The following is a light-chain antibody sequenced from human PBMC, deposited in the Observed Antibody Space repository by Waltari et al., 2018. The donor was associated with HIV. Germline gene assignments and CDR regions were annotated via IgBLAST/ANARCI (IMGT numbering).Light chain of an antibody. Sequence: QSVLAQPPSASGTHDQRVTISRSGSRSHIRRNAVTCYQHFPGTAPKLLIYGDSLRPSGVPARFSGSKFGTSASLVITGLQSGDEADYYCSTWDDRLNGPVVFGGGTRLTVL. CDR2: GDS. J-gene: IGLJ2*01. CDR3: STWDDRLNGPVV. V-gene: IGLV1-44*01. CDR1: RSHIRRNA.